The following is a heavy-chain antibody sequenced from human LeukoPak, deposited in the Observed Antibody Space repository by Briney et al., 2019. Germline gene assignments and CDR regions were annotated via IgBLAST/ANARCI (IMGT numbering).Heavy chain of an antibody. CDR2: INHSGST. CDR1: GGSFSGYY. Sequence: SETLSLTCAVYGGSFSGYYWSWIRQPPGKGLEWIGEINHSGSTNYNPSLKSRVTISVDTSKNQFSLKLSPVTAADTAVYYCAREVFVSCSGGSCYSGGWFDPWGQGTLVTVSS. V-gene: IGHV4-34*01. J-gene: IGHJ5*02. CDR3: AREVFVSCSGGSCYSGGWFDP. D-gene: IGHD2-15*01.